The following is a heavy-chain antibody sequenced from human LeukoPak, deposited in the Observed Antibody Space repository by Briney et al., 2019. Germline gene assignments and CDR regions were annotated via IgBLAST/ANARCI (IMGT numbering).Heavy chain of an antibody. Sequence: SGTLSLTCTVSGGSISSSSYYWGWIRQPPGKGLEWIGSIYYSGSTYYNPSLKSRVTISVDTSKNQFSLKLSSVTAADTAVYYCARVITGTTRRFDYWGQGTLVTVSS. D-gene: IGHD1-7*01. V-gene: IGHV4-39*01. CDR3: ARVITGTTRRFDY. J-gene: IGHJ4*02. CDR2: IYYSGST. CDR1: GGSISSSSYY.